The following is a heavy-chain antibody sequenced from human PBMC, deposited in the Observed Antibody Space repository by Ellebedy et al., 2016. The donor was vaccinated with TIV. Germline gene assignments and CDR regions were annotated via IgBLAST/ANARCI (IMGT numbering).Heavy chain of an antibody. CDR2: IYTSGST. CDR1: GGSISSGSYY. Sequence: LRLSXTVSGGSISSGSYYWSWIRQPAGKGLEWIGRIYTSGSTNYSPSLKSRVTMSVDTSKNQFSLKLSSVTAADTAVYYCARPRITMVRGVNEAFDIWGQGTMVTVSS. V-gene: IGHV4-61*02. CDR3: ARPRITMVRGVNEAFDI. D-gene: IGHD3-10*01. J-gene: IGHJ3*02.